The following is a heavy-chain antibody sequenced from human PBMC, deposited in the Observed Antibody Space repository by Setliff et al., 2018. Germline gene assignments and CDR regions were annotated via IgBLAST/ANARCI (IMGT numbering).Heavy chain of an antibody. J-gene: IGHJ3*01. CDR2: ISSYTNDVT. Sequence: ASVKVSCKASGYNFSSYGVSWVRQAPGQGLEWMGWISSYTNDVTNFAQRFQGRVSMTTDTSTNAAYMELRGLRSDDTAMYYCAISTLSICTGGSCPNVFDVWGQGTMVTVSS. D-gene: IGHD2-8*02. V-gene: IGHV1-18*01. CDR1: GYNFSSYG. CDR3: AISTLSICTGGSCPNVFDV.